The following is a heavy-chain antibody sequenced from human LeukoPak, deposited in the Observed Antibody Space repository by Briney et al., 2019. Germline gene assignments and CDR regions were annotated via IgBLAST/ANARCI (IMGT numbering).Heavy chain of an antibody. V-gene: IGHV4-34*01. J-gene: IGHJ6*02. Sequence: PSETLSLTCAVYGGSFSGYYWSWIRQPPGKGLEWIGEINHSGSTNYNPSLKSRVTISVDTSKNQFSLKLSSVTAADTAVYYCARPGYSARDYYYYGMDVWGQGTTVTVSS. D-gene: IGHD1-26*01. CDR3: ARPGYSARDYYYYGMDV. CDR2: INHSGST. CDR1: GGSFSGYY.